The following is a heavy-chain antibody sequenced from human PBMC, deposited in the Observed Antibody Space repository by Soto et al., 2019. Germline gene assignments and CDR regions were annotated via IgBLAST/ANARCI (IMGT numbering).Heavy chain of an antibody. Sequence: ETLSLTCTVSGGSISSSSYYWGWIRQPPGKGLEWIGSIYYSGSTYYNPSLKSRVTISVDTSKNQFSLKLSSVTAADTAVYYCARHTLYGDYFRLIRYYFDYWGQGTLVTVSS. J-gene: IGHJ4*02. D-gene: IGHD4-17*01. CDR2: IYYSGST. V-gene: IGHV4-39*01. CDR3: ARHTLYGDYFRLIRYYFDY. CDR1: GGSISSSSYY.